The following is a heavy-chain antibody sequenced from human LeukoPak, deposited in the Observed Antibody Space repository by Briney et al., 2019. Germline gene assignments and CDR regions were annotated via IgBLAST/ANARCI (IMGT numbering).Heavy chain of an antibody. CDR1: GYTFTGYY. CDR2: INPNSGGT. J-gene: IGHJ4*02. D-gene: IGHD1-1*01. CDR3: ARDPGDNWNDMDY. V-gene: IGHV1-2*06. Sequence: ASVXXXCKASGYTFTGYYMHWVRQAPGQGGEWMGRINPNSGGTNYAQKFQGRGNITRDTSISTAYMELSRLRSDDPAVYYCARDPGDNWNDMDYWVQGTLVTVSS.